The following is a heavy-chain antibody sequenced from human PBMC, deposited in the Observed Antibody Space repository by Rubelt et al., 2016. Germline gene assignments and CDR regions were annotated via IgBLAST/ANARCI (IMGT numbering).Heavy chain of an antibody. J-gene: IGHJ4*02. CDR3: TRLADSGNDFVD. Sequence: VHLVESGGGVVQPGGSLRLPCAASGFTFSGSAMQWVRQASGKGLEWVGRIRSITNNYATAYAASVKGRFIISRDDSKNTAYLQMNSLKTEDTAVYYCTRLADSGNDFVDWGQGTLGTVSS. V-gene: IGHV3-73*01. D-gene: IGHD4-23*01. CDR1: GFTFSGSA. CDR2: IRSITNNYAT.